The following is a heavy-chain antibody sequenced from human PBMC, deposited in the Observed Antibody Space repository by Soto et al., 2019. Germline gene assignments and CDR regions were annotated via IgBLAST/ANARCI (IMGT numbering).Heavy chain of an antibody. CDR3: ATYNSGDAFDI. V-gene: IGHV4-31*03. CDR2: IYYSVSN. CDR1: GGSISSGDYY. D-gene: IGHD1-1*01. Sequence: QVQLQESGPGLVKPSQTLYLTCTVSGGSISSGDYYWSWIRQHQGEDLEWVGYIYYSVSNYYNPSLKSRVIISVDTSKNQSALKLSSVTAADTAVYSCATYNSGDAFDIWGQGTMVTVSS. J-gene: IGHJ3*02.